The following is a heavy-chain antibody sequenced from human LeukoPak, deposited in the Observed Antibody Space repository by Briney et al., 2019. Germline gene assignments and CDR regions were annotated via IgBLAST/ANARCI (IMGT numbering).Heavy chain of an antibody. CDR3: AKDPYVLRYFDY. CDR1: GFTFSSYG. D-gene: IGHD3-9*01. J-gene: IGHJ4*02. CDR2: ISGSGGST. V-gene: IGHV3-23*01. Sequence: GGTLRLSCAASGFTFSSYGMSWGRQAPGKGLEWISAISGSGGSTYYADSVKGRFTISRDNSKNTLYLQMNSLRAEDTAVYYCAKDPYVLRYFDYWGQGTLVTVSS.